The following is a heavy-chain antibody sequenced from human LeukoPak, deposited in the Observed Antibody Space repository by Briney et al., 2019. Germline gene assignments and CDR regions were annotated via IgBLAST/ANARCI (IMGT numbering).Heavy chain of an antibody. CDR2: MYYSGST. J-gene: IGHJ5*02. Sequence: TLSLTCPASGGSISSGDYYWSWIRQPPGKGLEWIAYMYYSGSTYYNPSLKSRVTMSADTSKNQLSLKLSSVTAADTAVYYCARPYYYDSRIDPWGQGILVTVSS. V-gene: IGHV4-30-4*01. CDR1: GGSISSGDYY. CDR3: ARPYYYDSRIDP. D-gene: IGHD3-22*01.